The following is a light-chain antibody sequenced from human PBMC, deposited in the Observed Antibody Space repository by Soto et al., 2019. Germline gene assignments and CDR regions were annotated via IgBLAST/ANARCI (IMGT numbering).Light chain of an antibody. CDR2: GAS. V-gene: IGKV3-20*01. CDR3: QQYNNWPQT. J-gene: IGKJ1*01. Sequence: EIVLTQSPGTLSLSPGERATLSCRASQSVSSSYLAWYQQKPGQAPRLLIYGASSRATGIPDGFSGSGSGTDFTLTISRLEPEDFAVYYCQQYNNWPQTFGQGTKVDI. CDR1: QSVSSSY.